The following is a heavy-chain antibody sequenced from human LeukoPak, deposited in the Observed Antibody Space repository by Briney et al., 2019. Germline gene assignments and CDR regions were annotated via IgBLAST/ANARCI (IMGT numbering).Heavy chain of an antibody. D-gene: IGHD5-24*01. J-gene: IGHJ4*02. CDR1: GFTFSSYA. CDR3: ARDYKYAFDN. V-gene: IGHV3-23*01. Sequence: TGGSLRLSCATSGFTFSSYAMSWVRQAPGKGLEWVSTVSGGGGSTWYADSVKGRFTISGDKAKNSLYLQMNSLRVEDTAVYYCARDYKYAFDNWGQGTLVTVSS. CDR2: VSGGGGST.